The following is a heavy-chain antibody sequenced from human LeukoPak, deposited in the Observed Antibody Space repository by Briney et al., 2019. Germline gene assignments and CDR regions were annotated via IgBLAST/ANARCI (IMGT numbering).Heavy chain of an antibody. J-gene: IGHJ4*02. CDR2: ISWNSGSI. V-gene: IGHV3-9*01. CDR3: AKARSLTCGGDCYQIDY. D-gene: IGHD2-21*02. Sequence: GGSPRLSCAASGFTFDDYAMHWVRQAPGKGLEWVSGISWNSGSIGYADSVKGRFTISRDNAKNSLYLQMNSLRAEDTALYYCAKARSLTCGGDCYQIDYWGQGTLVIVSS. CDR1: GFTFDDYA.